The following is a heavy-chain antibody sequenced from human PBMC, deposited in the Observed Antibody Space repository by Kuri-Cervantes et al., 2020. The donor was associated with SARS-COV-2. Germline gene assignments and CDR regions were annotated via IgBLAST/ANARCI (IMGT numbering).Heavy chain of an antibody. CDR3: ARELGGGSV. J-gene: IGHJ4*02. CDR1: GFTFSSYS. CDR2: ISSSSSCI. D-gene: IGHD2-15*01. V-gene: IGHV3-21*01. Sequence: GESLKISCAASGFTFSSYSMNWVRQAPGKGLEWVSSISSSSSCIYYADSVKGRFTISRDNAKNSLYLQMNSPRAEDTAVYYCARELGGGSVWGQGTLVTVSS.